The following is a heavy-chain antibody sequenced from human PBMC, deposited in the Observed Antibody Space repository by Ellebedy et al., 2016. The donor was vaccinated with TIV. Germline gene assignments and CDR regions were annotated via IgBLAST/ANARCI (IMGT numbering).Heavy chain of an antibody. CDR1: GFTFSTYW. J-gene: IGHJ6*02. CDR3: ARAGAEIWFGELSHYGTDV. D-gene: IGHD3-10*01. CDR2: IKQDGSEM. V-gene: IGHV3-7*01. Sequence: GESLKISCAASGFTFSTYWMHWVRQAPGKGLEWVAYIKQDGSEMDYVDSVKGRFTISRDNTKNSLYLQMNSLRAEETAVYYCARAGAEIWFGELSHYGTDVWGQGTTVTVSS.